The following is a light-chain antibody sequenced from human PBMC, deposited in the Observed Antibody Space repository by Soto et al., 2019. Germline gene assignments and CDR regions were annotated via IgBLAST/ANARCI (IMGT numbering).Light chain of an antibody. Sequence: DIQMTQSPSTLSASVGDRVTITCRASQSISSWLAWYQQKPGKAPKLLIYDASRLESGVPSRFSGSGSGTEFTLNISSLQPDDFATYYCHQYNSYVLTFGGGTKVEIK. CDR2: DAS. CDR1: QSISSW. J-gene: IGKJ4*01. CDR3: HQYNSYVLT. V-gene: IGKV1-5*01.